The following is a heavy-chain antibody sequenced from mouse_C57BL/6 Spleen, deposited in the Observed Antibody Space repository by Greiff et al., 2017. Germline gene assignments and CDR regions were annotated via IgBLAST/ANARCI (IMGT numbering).Heavy chain of an antibody. D-gene: IGHD2-2*01. V-gene: IGHV1-20*01. J-gene: IGHJ3*01. CDR2: INPYNGDT. CDR1: GYSFTGYF. CDR3: ASKGAGYGFAY. Sequence: VQLQQSGPELVKPGDSVKISCKASGYSFTGYFMNWVMQSHGKSLEWIGRINPYNGDTFYNQKFKGKATLTVDKSSSTAHMELRSLTSEDSAVYYGASKGAGYGFAYWGQGTLVTVSA.